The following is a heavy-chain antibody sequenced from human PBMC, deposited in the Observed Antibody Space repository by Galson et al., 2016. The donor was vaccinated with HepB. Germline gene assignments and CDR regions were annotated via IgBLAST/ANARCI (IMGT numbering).Heavy chain of an antibody. J-gene: IGHJ6*02. D-gene: IGHD3-10*01. CDR3: AKAQITILRGVIMPGYGMDF. Sequence: SLRLSCAASEFTFSSCAMSWVRQAPGKGLEWVSAVSGSGTTTYYADSVKGRFTISRDNSKNTLYLQMNSLRAEDTAVYFCAKAQITILRGVIMPGYGMDFWGQGTTVTVSS. V-gene: IGHV3-23*01. CDR2: VSGSGTTT. CDR1: EFTFSSCA.